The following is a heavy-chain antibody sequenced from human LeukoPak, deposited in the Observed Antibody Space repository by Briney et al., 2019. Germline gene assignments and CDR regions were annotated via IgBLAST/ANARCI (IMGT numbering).Heavy chain of an antibody. CDR1: GFTFSGSL. V-gene: IGHV3-7*01. Sequence: GGSLRLSCAASGFTFSGSLMSWVRQIPGKGLEWVANIKQDGSEKYYADALRGRFTISRDNTKNSLSLQMNSLIVEDTAVYYCARAGSNWNYVYWGQRTLVTVSS. D-gene: IGHD1-7*01. J-gene: IGHJ4*02. CDR3: ARAGSNWNYVY. CDR2: IKQDGSEK.